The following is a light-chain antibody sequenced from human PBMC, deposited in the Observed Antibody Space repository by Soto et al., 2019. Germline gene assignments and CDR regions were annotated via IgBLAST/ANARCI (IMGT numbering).Light chain of an antibody. CDR3: QQSYNAPYT. Sequence: DIQMTQSPSSLSASVGYRVTTTCRASQSLNRYVNWYQQKPGKAPKLLIYAASNLQSGVPSRFSGSESGTALTLTISSLQAEDFATYYCQQSYNAPYTFGQGTKVDIK. CDR2: AAS. CDR1: QSLNRY. J-gene: IGKJ2*01. V-gene: IGKV1-39*01.